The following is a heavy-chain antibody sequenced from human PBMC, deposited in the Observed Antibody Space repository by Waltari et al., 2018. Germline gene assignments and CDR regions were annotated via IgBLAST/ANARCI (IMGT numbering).Heavy chain of an antibody. CDR1: NGSLTNFS. D-gene: IGHD3-10*01. CDR2: AYFSGTT. Sequence: HVQLQESGPGLVKPSETLSLTCTVSNGSLTNFSWSWIRQPPGKGLAWIGYAYFSGTTTDNPALKSRVTISVDTSKNQFSLKLTSVTAADTATYYCARGGLRYYDSGSQPYNWFGPWGQGIMVSVSS. V-gene: IGHV4-59*01. CDR3: ARGGLRYYDSGSQPYNWFGP. J-gene: IGHJ5*02.